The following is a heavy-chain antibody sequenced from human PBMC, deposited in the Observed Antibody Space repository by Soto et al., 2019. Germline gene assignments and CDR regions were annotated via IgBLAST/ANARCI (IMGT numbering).Heavy chain of an antibody. Sequence: QVQLVESGGGVVQPGRSLRLSCAASGFTLNTHAMHWVRQAPGKGLEWVAFISYDGSNKYYADSMKGRFTISRDNFKNMVYLQMNSLRVEDTAIYYCARGSGYYGSSFDYWGQGTLVTVSS. V-gene: IGHV3-30-3*01. CDR1: GFTLNTHA. CDR3: ARGSGYYGSSFDY. D-gene: IGHD5-12*01. J-gene: IGHJ4*02. CDR2: ISYDGSNK.